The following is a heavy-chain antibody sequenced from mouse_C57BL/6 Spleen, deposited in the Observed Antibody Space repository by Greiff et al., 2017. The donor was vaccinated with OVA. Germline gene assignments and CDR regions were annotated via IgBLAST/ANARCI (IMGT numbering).Heavy chain of an antibody. V-gene: IGHV1-5*01. D-gene: IGHD1-1*01. CDR2: IYPGNSDT. Sequence: DVQLQESGTVLARPGASVKMSCKTSGYTFTSYWMHWVKQRPGQGLEWIGAIYPGNSDTSYNQKFKGKAKLTAVTSASTAYMELSSLTNEDSAVYYCTKDYGSSYLFAYWGQGTLVTVSA. CDR3: TKDYGSSYLFAY. CDR1: GYTFTSYW. J-gene: IGHJ3*01.